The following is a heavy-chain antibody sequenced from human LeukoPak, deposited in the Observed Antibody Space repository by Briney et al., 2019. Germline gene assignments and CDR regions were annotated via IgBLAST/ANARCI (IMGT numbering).Heavy chain of an antibody. CDR2: IYYSGST. Sequence: PSETLSLTCTVSGGSISSYYWSWIRQPPGKGLEWIGYIYYSGSTNYNPSLKSRVTILVDTSKNQFSLKLSSVTAADTAVYYCASNYYDSSGYYYGTWGNAFDIWGQGTMVTVSS. CDR3: ASNYYDSSGYYYGTWGNAFDI. J-gene: IGHJ3*02. V-gene: IGHV4-59*01. CDR1: GGSISSYY. D-gene: IGHD3-22*01.